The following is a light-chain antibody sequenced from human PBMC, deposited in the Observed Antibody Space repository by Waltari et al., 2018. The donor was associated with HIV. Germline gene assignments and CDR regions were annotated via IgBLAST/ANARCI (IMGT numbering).Light chain of an antibody. CDR3: LQSYSTPLS. Sequence: DIQVTQSPSSLSASVGDGITLTCRASRSMGSSLSWYQQKPGKAPKLLIYAASTRESGVPSRFSGSGAGTVFTLAISSLQPEDFATYYCLQSYSTPLSFGGGTKVEI. J-gene: IGKJ4*01. CDR2: AAS. V-gene: IGKV1-39*01. CDR1: RSMGSS.